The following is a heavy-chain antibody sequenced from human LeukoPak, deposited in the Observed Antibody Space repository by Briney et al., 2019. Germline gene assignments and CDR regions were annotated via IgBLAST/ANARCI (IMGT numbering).Heavy chain of an antibody. V-gene: IGHV4-4*09. CDR3: ARSIASYYYYMDV. D-gene: IGHD6-13*01. CDR1: GDPISSYY. CDR2: IYTSGST. Sequence: SETLSLTCTVSGDPISSYYWSWLRQPPGKGLEWIGYIYTSGSTNYNPSLQSRVTISVDTSKNQFSLKLSSVTAADTAVYYCARSIASYYYYMDVWGKGTTVTVSS. J-gene: IGHJ6*03.